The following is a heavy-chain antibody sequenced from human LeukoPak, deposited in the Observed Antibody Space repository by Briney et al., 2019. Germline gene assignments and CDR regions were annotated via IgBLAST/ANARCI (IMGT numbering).Heavy chain of an antibody. J-gene: IGHJ4*02. CDR2: INWDGGST. Sequence: PGGSLRLSCAASGFIFDDFTIHWVRQVPGQGLEWVSLINWDGGSTYYADSVKGRFTISRDNSKNSLYLQMDSLTTEDTAFYYCAKGDVDSPMNFYHWGQGTLVTVSS. CDR3: AKGDVDSPMNFYH. CDR1: GFIFDDFT. V-gene: IGHV3-43*01. D-gene: IGHD5-12*01.